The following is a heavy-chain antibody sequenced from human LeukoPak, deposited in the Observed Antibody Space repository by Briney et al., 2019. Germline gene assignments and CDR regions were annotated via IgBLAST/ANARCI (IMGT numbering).Heavy chain of an antibody. V-gene: IGHV1-46*01. Sequence: ASVIVSCKASGYTFTSYYVHWVRQAPGQGLEWMGIINPSGGSTSYAQKFQGRVTMTRDTSTSTVYMELSSLRSEDTAVYYCAIVRGPGYYDILTGYYPPGDYYYYYMDVWGKGTTVTVSS. CDR2: INPSGGST. D-gene: IGHD3-9*01. CDR3: AIVRGPGYYDILTGYYPPGDYYYYYMDV. J-gene: IGHJ6*03. CDR1: GYTFTSYY.